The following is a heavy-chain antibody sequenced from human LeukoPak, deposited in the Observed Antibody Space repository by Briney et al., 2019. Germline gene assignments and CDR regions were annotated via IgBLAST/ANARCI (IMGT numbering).Heavy chain of an antibody. Sequence: SETLSLTCTVSGGSISSGSNYWSWIRQPAGKGLEWIGRIYTSGSTNYNPSLKSRVTISVDTSKNQFSLKLSSVTAADTAVYYCAREGGNWYFDLWGRGTLVTVSS. CDR3: AREGGNWYFDL. D-gene: IGHD1-1*01. CDR2: IYTSGST. CDR1: GGSISSGSNY. J-gene: IGHJ2*01. V-gene: IGHV4-61*02.